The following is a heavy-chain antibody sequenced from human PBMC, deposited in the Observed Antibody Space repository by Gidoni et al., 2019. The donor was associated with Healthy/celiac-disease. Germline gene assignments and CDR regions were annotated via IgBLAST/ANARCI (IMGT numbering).Heavy chain of an antibody. CDR3: TTDEWELLYYFDY. CDR1: GSTSGHYA. V-gene: IGHV3-49*05. Sequence: EVQLVVSGRGLVKPGRSLRLSWTALGSTSGHYAMSWFRQAPGKGLEWVGFIRSKAYGGTTEYAASVKGRFTISRDDSKSIAYLQMNSLKTEDTAVYYCTTDEWELLYYFDYWGQGTLVTVSS. J-gene: IGHJ4*02. CDR2: IRSKAYGGTT. D-gene: IGHD1-26*01.